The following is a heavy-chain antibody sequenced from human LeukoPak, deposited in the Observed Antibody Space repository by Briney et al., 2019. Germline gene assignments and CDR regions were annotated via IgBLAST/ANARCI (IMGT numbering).Heavy chain of an antibody. CDR1: GFTFSSYA. D-gene: IGHD6-19*01. V-gene: IGHV3-23*01. J-gene: IGHJ5*02. Sequence: PGGSLRLSCAASGFTFSSYAMGWVRQAPGKGLEWVSAISGSGGSTYYADSVKGRFTISRDNSKNTLYLQMNSLRAEDTAVYYCAKDLEPQWLEGSGLFDPWGQGTLVTVSS. CDR2: ISGSGGST. CDR3: AKDLEPQWLEGSGLFDP.